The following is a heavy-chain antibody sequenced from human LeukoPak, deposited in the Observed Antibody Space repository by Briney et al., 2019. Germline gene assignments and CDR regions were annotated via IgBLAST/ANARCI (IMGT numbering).Heavy chain of an antibody. J-gene: IGHJ4*02. Sequence: GGSLRLSCAASGFTFSSYSMNWVRQAPGKGLEWVSSISSSSSYIYYADSVKGRFTISRDNAKNSLYLQMNSLRAEDTAVYYCARDGTYEWELHDHDYWGQGTLVTVSS. CDR2: ISSSSSYI. V-gene: IGHV3-21*04. CDR3: ARDGTYEWELHDHDY. CDR1: GFTFSSYS. D-gene: IGHD1-26*01.